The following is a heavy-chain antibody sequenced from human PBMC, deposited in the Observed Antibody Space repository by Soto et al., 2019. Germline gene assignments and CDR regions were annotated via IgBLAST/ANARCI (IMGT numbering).Heavy chain of an antibody. CDR1: GFTFYKAF. Sequence: DVLLVESGGGLVEPGGSLRLSCAASGFTFYKAFLSWVRQAPGKGLEWVGHIGGHTESGTTTYAAPVKGRFTISRDDSKNTMYQQMDSIDIADTAVDYCTVTWGYSNSHPWFESLGQGTPVIVSS. J-gene: IGHJ5*01. V-gene: IGHV3-15*04. D-gene: IGHD6-13*01. CDR3: TVTWGYSNSHPWFES. CDR2: IGGHTESGTT.